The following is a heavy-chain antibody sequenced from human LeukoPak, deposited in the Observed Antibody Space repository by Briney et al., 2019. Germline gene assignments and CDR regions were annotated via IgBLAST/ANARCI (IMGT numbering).Heavy chain of an antibody. CDR1: GGSISSGTYY. CDR2: IYYSGST. V-gene: IGHV4-31*03. CDR3: ARVNGDYAEA. D-gene: IGHD4-17*01. Sequence: NPSQTLSLTCTVSGGSISSGTYYWSWIRQHPGKGLEWIGYIYYSGSTYYSPSLKSRLIISVDTSKNQFSLKLSSVTAADTAVYYCARVNGDYAEAWGQGTLVTVSS. J-gene: IGHJ4*02.